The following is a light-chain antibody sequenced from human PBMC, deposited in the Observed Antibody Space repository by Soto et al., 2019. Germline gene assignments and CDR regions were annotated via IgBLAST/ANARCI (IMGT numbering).Light chain of an antibody. CDR1: QSVGTN. V-gene: IGKV3-15*01. CDR2: KTS. Sequence: EVVMTQSPATVSVSPGERTSLSCRASQSVGTNLGWYQQKPGQAPRLLISKTSTRATGVPARFSGSGSGTEFTLTISSLQSEDIAVYYCQQSANWPLPFGGGTKVDIK. J-gene: IGKJ4*01. CDR3: QQSANWPLP.